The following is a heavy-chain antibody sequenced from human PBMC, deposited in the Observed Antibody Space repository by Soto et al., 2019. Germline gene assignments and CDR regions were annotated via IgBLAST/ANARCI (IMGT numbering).Heavy chain of an antibody. CDR3: SRDVVVGAKALNY. Sequence: GGSLRLSCAASGFTFSNYWMTWVRHAPGKGLEWVANIKEDGSEKHYVDSVKGRFTISRDNAKNSLYLQMNSLRVEDTAVYFCSRDVVVGAKALNYWGQGALVTVSS. J-gene: IGHJ4*02. CDR2: IKEDGSEK. D-gene: IGHD2-15*01. V-gene: IGHV3-7*01. CDR1: GFTFSNYW.